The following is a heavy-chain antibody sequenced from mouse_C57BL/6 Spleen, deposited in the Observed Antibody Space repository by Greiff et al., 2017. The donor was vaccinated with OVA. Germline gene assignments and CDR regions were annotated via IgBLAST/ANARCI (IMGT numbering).Heavy chain of an antibody. J-gene: IGHJ4*01. V-gene: IGHV2-6*01. CDR1: GFSLTSYG. D-gene: IGHD2-2*01. CDR3: ATSYGYEGRAMDD. CDR2: IWGVGST. Sequence: VHLVESGPGLVAPSQSLSITCTVSGFSLTSYGVDWVRQSPGKGLAWLGVIWGVGSTNYNSALKSRLSISKDNSKSQVFLKMNSLQTDDTAMYYCATSYGYEGRAMDDWGQGTSVTVSS.